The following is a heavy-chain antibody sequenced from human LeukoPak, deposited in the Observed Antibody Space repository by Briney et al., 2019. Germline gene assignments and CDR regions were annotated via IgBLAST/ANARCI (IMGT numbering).Heavy chain of an antibody. J-gene: IGHJ4*02. D-gene: IGHD3-22*01. CDR2: INNDESST. CDR1: GFTFSSYA. V-gene: IGHV3-74*01. CDR3: GRVAHNSSGYYFNDY. Sequence: GGSLRLSCAASGFTFSSYAMSWVRQAPGKGLVWVSRINNDESSTNYADAVKGRFIISRDNAKNTLYLQMNSLRAEDTAAYFCGRVAHNSSGYYFNDYWGQGTLVTVSS.